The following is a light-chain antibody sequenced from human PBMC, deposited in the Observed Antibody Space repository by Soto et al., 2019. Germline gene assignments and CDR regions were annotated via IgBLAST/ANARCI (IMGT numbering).Light chain of an antibody. Sequence: DIQMTQSPSSLSASVGERVTITCQASQDITDYLHWYQQKPGKAPRLLIYDASNLETGVPSRFSGSGSGTDFSFTISSLQPEDIATYYCQQSEALVLSFGGVTKVEIK. CDR3: QQSEALVLS. V-gene: IGKV1-33*01. CDR2: DAS. CDR1: QDITDY. J-gene: IGKJ4*01.